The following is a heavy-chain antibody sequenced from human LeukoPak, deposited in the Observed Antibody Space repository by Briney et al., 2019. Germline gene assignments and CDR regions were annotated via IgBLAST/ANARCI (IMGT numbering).Heavy chain of an antibody. Sequence: SETLSLTCTVSGGSISSSSYYWGWIRQPPGKGLEWIGSIYYSGSTNYNPSLKSRVTISVDTSKNQFSLKLSSVTAADTAVYYCARGVRLNLLYYYYYMDVWGKGTTVTVSS. CDR1: GGSISSSSYY. CDR2: IYYSGST. V-gene: IGHV4-39*07. CDR3: ARGVRLNLLYYYYYMDV. J-gene: IGHJ6*03. D-gene: IGHD1-14*01.